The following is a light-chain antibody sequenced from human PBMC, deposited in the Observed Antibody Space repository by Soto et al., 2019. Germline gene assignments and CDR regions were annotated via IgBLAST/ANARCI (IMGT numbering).Light chain of an antibody. CDR1: QSINNY. CDR3: QQRYSSWLT. CDR2: GAS. V-gene: IGKV1-39*01. J-gene: IGKJ4*01. Sequence: DIQLAQSTSSLSASVGDRGTITWWGRQSINNYLNWYQQKPGKAPKMLVYGASTLQDGVPSRFSGIVSGTDFTLTLRRLQTEDCAVYEGQQRYSSWLTFGGRTKVDIK.